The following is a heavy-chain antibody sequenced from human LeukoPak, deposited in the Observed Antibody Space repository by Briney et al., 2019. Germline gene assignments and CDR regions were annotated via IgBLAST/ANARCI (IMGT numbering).Heavy chain of an antibody. D-gene: IGHD3-10*01. CDR1: GFTFSNAW. CDR3: TKPDLLWFGEDV. Sequence: GGSLRLSCAASGFTFSNAWMGWVRQAPGKGLEWVGRIKSRTDGGTTDYAAPVKGRFTISRDDSKNTLYLQMNSLKTEDTAVYYCTKPDLLWFGEDVWGQGTTATVSS. J-gene: IGHJ6*02. V-gene: IGHV3-15*01. CDR2: IKSRTDGGTT.